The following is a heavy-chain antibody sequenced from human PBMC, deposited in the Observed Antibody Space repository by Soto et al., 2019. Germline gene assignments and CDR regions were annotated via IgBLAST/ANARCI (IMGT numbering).Heavy chain of an antibody. J-gene: IGHJ6*02. CDR3: ARDRSGSGSYYNCAAVDV. D-gene: IGHD3-10*01. Sequence: VQLVESGGGVVQPGRSLRLSCAASGFTFRSYAMHWVRQAPGKGLEWVTVISYDDSNEYYADSVKGRFIISRDNSKNTLYLQMNSLRAEDTAMYYCARDRSGSGSYYNCAAVDVWGQGTTVTVSS. CDR2: ISYDDSNE. V-gene: IGHV3-30-3*01. CDR1: GFTFRSYA.